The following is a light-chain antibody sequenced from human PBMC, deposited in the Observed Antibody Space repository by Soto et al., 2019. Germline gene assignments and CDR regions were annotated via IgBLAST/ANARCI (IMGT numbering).Light chain of an antibody. CDR2: EAS. Sequence: EIVLTQSPATLSLSPGERATLSCGASQSVSGNFLAWYQQKPGLAPSLLVYEASSRVTGIPERFSGSGSGTDFTLTISRLEPEDFAVYYCQQYPSSPITFGQGTRLEIK. J-gene: IGKJ5*01. CDR3: QQYPSSPIT. V-gene: IGKV3D-20*01. CDR1: QSVSGNF.